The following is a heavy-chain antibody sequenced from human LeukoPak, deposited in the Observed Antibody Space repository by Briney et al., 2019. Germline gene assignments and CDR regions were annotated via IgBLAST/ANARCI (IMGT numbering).Heavy chain of an antibody. CDR1: GGSMSFYY. V-gene: IGHV4-59*01. J-gene: IGHJ4*02. CDR3: ARVGYYDSSGYLDY. CDR2: IYYTVIT. Sequence: SETLSLTCTVSGGSMSFYYWNWIRQSPGKGLEWIGYIYYTVITKYNPSLQSRVTISVDESENQLSLNLFSVTAADPAVYYCARVGYYDSSGYLDYWGQGTQVTVSS. D-gene: IGHD3-22*01.